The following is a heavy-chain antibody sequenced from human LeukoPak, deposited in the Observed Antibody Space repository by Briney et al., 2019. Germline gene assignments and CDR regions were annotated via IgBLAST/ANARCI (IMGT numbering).Heavy chain of an antibody. D-gene: IGHD1-26*01. CDR1: GGTFSSYA. Sequence: GASVKVSCKASGGTFSSYAISWVRQAPGQGLEWMGGIIPIFGTANYAQKFRGRVTITTDESTSTAYMELSSLRSEDTAVYYCARGARGFRPTEFDYWGQGTLVTVSS. CDR2: IIPIFGTA. J-gene: IGHJ4*02. V-gene: IGHV1-69*05. CDR3: ARGARGFRPTEFDY.